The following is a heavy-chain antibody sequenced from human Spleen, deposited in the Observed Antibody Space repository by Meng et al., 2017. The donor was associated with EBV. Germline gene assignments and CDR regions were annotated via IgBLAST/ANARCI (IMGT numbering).Heavy chain of an antibody. J-gene: IGHJ5*02. Sequence: QVQLVQSGAVVKKPGASAKVSCEASGYTFTSYAMHWVRQAPGQRLEWMGWITVGNGDTKYSQKFHGRVTITRDTSATTAYMELSSLTSEDTAVYYCARDSSGDSRRFDTWDQGTLVTVAS. D-gene: IGHD6-19*01. CDR1: GYTFTSYA. CDR3: ARDSSGDSRRFDT. V-gene: IGHV1-3*01. CDR2: ITVGNGDT.